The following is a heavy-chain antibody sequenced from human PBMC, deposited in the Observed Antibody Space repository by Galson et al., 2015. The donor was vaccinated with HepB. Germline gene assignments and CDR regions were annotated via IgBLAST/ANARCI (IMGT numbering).Heavy chain of an antibody. CDR2: ISYDGSNK. CDR1: GFTFSSYA. J-gene: IGHJ4*02. Sequence: SLRLSCAASGFTFSSYAMHWVRQAPGMGLEWVAVISYDGSNKYYADSVKGRFTISRDNSKNTLYLQMNSLRAEDTAVYYCARDQGTQHYDSSGYDYWGQGTLVTVSS. D-gene: IGHD3-22*01. CDR3: ARDQGTQHYDSSGYDY. V-gene: IGHV3-30-3*01.